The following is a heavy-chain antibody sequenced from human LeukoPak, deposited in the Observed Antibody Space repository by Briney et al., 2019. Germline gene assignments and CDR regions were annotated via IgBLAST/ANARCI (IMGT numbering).Heavy chain of an antibody. Sequence: SETLSLTCAVYGGSFSGYYWSWIRQPPGKGLEWIGEINHSGSTNYNPSLKSRVTISVDTSKNQFSLKLSSVTAADTAVYYCARVEAVDTAMVAIWGQGTLVTVSS. V-gene: IGHV4-34*01. CDR3: ARVEAVDTAMVAI. D-gene: IGHD5-18*01. CDR2: INHSGST. CDR1: GGSFSGYY. J-gene: IGHJ4*02.